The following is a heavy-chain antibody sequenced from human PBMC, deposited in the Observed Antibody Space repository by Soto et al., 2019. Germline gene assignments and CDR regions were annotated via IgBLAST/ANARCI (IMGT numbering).Heavy chain of an antibody. CDR1: GFTFSSYA. D-gene: IGHD6-19*01. CDR3: AKTNGPGYSGGWYGGGDY. J-gene: IGHJ4*02. CDR2: ISGSGGST. V-gene: IGHV3-23*01. Sequence: GGSLRLSCAASGFTFSSYAMSWVRQAPGKGLEWVSAISGSGGSTYYADSVKGRFTISRDNSKNTLYLQMNSLRAEDTAVYYCAKTNGPGYSGGWYGGGDYWGQGTLVTVSS.